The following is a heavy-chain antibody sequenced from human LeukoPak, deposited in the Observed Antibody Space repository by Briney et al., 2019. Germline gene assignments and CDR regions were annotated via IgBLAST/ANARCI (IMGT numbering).Heavy chain of an antibody. V-gene: IGHV3-21*01. Sequence: GGSLRLSCAASGFTFSNAWMSWVRQAPGKGLEWVSSISSSSSYIYYADSVKGRFTISRDNAKNSLYLQMNSLRAEDTAVYYGAREGSSSWYRGRLDYWGQGTLVTVSS. CDR1: GFTFSNAW. CDR3: AREGSSSWYRGRLDY. D-gene: IGHD6-13*01. CDR2: ISSSSSYI. J-gene: IGHJ4*02.